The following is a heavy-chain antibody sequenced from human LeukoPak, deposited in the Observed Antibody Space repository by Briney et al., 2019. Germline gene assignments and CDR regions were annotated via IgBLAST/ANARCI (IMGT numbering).Heavy chain of an antibody. J-gene: IGHJ4*02. CDR3: ARVPTRIAVAGTNYFDY. CDR2: INHSGST. Sequence: KPSETPSPTRAVFGGAFSGYYWSGIPPPPGKGREGIGGINHSGSTNYNPSLKSRVTISVDTSKNQFSLKLSSVTAADTAVYYCARVPTRIAVAGTNYFDYWGQGTLVTVSS. D-gene: IGHD6-19*01. V-gene: IGHV4-34*01. CDR1: GGAFSGYY.